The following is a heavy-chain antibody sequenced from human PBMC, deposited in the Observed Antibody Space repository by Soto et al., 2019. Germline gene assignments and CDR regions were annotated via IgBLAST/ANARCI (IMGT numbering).Heavy chain of an antibody. J-gene: IGHJ5*02. CDR1: GFSLRTYG. CDR2: IWYDGTKK. CDR3: ARDVVTAVAGSVNWFDP. V-gene: IGHV3-33*01. Sequence: QVQLVESAGGVVQSGRSLTLSCAASGFSLRTYGMQWLRRAPGKGLEWVAFIWYDGTKKFYANSVKGRSTISKDNSNNILYLQMSGLRAEDTAVYYCARDVVTAVAGSVNWFDPWGQGTLVTVSS. D-gene: IGHD6-19*01.